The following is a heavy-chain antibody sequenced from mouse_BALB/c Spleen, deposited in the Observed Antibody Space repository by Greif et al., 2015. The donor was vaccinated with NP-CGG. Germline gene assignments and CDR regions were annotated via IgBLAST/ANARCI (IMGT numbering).Heavy chain of an antibody. CDR3: ARSIYYDYDAAY. J-gene: IGHJ3*01. Sequence: SGPELVKPGASVKISCKASGYTSTDYNMHWVKQSHGKSLEWIGYIYPYNGGTGYNQKFKSKATLTVDNSSXTAYMELRSLTSEDSAVYYCARSIYYDYDAAYWGQGTLVTVSA. CDR1: GYTSTDYN. CDR2: IYPYNGGT. V-gene: IGHV1S29*02. D-gene: IGHD2-4*01.